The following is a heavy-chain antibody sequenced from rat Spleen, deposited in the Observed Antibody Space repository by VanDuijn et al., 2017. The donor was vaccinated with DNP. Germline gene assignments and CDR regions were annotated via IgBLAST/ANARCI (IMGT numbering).Heavy chain of an antibody. CDR2: ISPSGGST. CDR3: ATATGLDTYDSSYIYVDWYFDY. J-gene: IGHJ2*01. D-gene: IGHD1-2*01. Sequence: EVQLVESGGGLVQPGRSLKLSCAASGFTFSNYGMHWIRQAPTKGLEWVASISPSGGSTYYRDSVKGRFTISRDNAKSTLYLQMDSLRSEDTATYYCATATGLDTYDSSYIYVDWYFDYWGQGVMVTVSS. CDR1: GFTFSNYG. V-gene: IGHV5-19*01.